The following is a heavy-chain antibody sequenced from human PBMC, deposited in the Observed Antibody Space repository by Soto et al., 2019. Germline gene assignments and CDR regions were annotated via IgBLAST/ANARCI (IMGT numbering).Heavy chain of an antibody. CDR2: INHSGST. V-gene: IGHV4-34*01. CDR1: GGSFSGYY. J-gene: IGHJ5*02. CDR3: ARYSSPLKIFSIDP. D-gene: IGHD3-9*01. Sequence: SETLSLTCAVYGGSFSGYYWSWIRQPPGKGLEWIGEINHSGSTNYNPSLKSRVTISVDTSKNQFSLKLSSVTAADTAVYYCARYSSPLKIFSIDPWGQGTLVTVSS.